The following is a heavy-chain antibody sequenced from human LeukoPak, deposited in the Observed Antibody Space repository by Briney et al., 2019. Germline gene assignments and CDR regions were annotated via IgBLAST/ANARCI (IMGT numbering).Heavy chain of an antibody. J-gene: IGHJ4*02. Sequence: KPSETLSLTCAVYGGPFSGYYWSWVRQHPEKGLEWIGYIYYSGTAYYNPSLKSRVTMSVDTSKNQFSLKLDSVTAADTAVYYCARFSNAHGVKFDYWGQGTLVTVSS. V-gene: IGHV4-31*11. CDR3: ARFSNAHGVKFDY. CDR1: GGPFSGYY. CDR2: IYYSGTA. D-gene: IGHD2-8*01.